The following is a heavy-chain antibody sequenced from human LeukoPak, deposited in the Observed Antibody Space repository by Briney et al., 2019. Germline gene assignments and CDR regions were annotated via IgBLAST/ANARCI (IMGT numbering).Heavy chain of an antibody. CDR3: AKDHNVLRFLEWLFSDVDY. D-gene: IGHD3-3*01. CDR2: ISGSGGST. CDR1: GFTFSSYS. Sequence: PGGSLRLSCAASGFTFSSYSMNWVRQAPGKGLEWVSAISGSGGSTYYADSVKGRFTISRDNSKNTLYLQMNSLRAEDTAVYYCAKDHNVLRFLEWLFSDVDYWGQGTLVTVSS. V-gene: IGHV3-23*01. J-gene: IGHJ4*02.